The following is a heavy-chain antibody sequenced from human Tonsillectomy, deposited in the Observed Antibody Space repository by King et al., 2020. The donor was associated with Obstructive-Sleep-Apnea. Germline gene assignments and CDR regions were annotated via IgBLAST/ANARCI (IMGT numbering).Heavy chain of an antibody. J-gene: IGHJ3*02. Sequence: QLVQSGAEVKKPGASVKVSCKASGYTFTSYGISWVRPAAGQGLDWMGGISAYNCNTNYAEKAQGRVNMTTDTSRSTAYMELRSLRSDDTAVYYCAREVEGYYYDSSGYPNDAFDIWGQGTMVTVSS. CDR2: ISAYNCNT. CDR1: GYTFTSYG. V-gene: IGHV1-18*04. CDR3: AREVEGYYYDSSGYPNDAFDI. D-gene: IGHD3-22*01.